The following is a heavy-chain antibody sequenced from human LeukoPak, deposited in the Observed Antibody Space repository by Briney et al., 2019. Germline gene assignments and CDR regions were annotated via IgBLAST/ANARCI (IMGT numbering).Heavy chain of an antibody. CDR1: GFTFSSYG. J-gene: IGHJ4*02. D-gene: IGHD6-19*01. CDR3: ARDLTPSWAVAGY. Sequence: PGGSLRLSCAASGFTFSSYGMNWVRQAPGKGLEWVSYISSSSSTIYYADSVKGRFTISRDNAKNSLYLQMNSLRAEDTAVYYCARDLTPSWAVAGYWGQGTLVTVSS. CDR2: ISSSSSTI. V-gene: IGHV3-48*01.